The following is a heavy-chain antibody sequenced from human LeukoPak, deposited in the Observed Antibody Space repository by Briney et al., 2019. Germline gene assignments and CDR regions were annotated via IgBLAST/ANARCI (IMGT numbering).Heavy chain of an antibody. V-gene: IGHV3-30*02. CDR3: AKDRGNWAFFDY. CDR1: GFTFNNYA. CDR2: IRYDGSNK. Sequence: GGSLRLSCTASGFTFNNYAMSWVRQAPGKGLEWVAFIRYDGSNKYYADSVKGRFTISRDNSKNTLYLQMNSLRAEDTAVYYCAKDRGNWAFFDYWGQGTLVTVSS. D-gene: IGHD4-23*01. J-gene: IGHJ4*02.